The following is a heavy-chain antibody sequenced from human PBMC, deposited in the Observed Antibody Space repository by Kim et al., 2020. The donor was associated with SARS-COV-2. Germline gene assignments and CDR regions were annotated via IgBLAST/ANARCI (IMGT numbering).Heavy chain of an antibody. Sequence: PSLKSRVTISVDTSKNQFSLKLSSVTAADTAVYYCARAPEYDSSGYYWDYWGQGTLVTVSS. D-gene: IGHD3-22*01. J-gene: IGHJ4*02. V-gene: IGHV4-31*02. CDR3: ARAPEYDSSGYYWDY.